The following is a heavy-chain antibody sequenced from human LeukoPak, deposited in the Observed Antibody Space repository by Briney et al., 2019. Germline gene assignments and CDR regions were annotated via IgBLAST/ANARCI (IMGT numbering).Heavy chain of an antibody. CDR2: TYCRPNCYP. Sequence: SQTLSLTCAISGDSVVRNGVAWTWIRQSPSRGLEWLGRTYCRPNCYPDYALSMKSRITIISDTSNNQFYLHLNSVTPEDTAVYYWTRGQKSAFDYWGQGTLVTVSS. CDR3: TRGQKSAFDY. CDR1: GDSVVRNGVA. J-gene: IGHJ4*02. V-gene: IGHV6-1*01.